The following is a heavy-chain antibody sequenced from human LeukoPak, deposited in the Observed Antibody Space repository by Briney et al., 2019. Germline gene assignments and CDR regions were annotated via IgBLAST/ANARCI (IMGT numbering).Heavy chain of an antibody. D-gene: IGHD1-26*01. J-gene: IGHJ6*02. V-gene: IGHV3-33*01. Sequence: PGRSLRLSCAASGFTFSSYGTHWVRQAPGKGLEWVAVIWYDGSNKYYADSVKGRFTISRDNSKNTLYLQMNSLRAEDTAVYYCARGWWEGYYYYGMDVWGQGTTVTVSS. CDR3: ARGWWEGYYYYGMDV. CDR2: IWYDGSNK. CDR1: GFTFSSYG.